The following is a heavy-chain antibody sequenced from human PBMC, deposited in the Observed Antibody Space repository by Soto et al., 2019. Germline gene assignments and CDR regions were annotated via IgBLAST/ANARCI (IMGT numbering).Heavy chain of an antibody. J-gene: IGHJ4*02. V-gene: IGHV1-69*12. Sequence: QVQLVQSGAEVKKPGSSVKVSCKASGGTFSSYAISWVRQAPGQGLEWMGGIIPIFGTANYAQKFQGRVTITADESMRTAYMELSSLRAEDTAVYYCARVGDGDSSCYYYTRFDYWGQGNLVTVSS. CDR1: GGTFSSYA. CDR3: ARVGDGDSSCYYYTRFDY. D-gene: IGHD3-22*01. CDR2: IIPIFGTA.